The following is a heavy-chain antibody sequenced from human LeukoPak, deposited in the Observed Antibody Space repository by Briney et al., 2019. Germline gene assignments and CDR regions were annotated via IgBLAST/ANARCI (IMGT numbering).Heavy chain of an antibody. J-gene: IGHJ2*01. CDR2: IKQDGSEK. CDR1: GFTFSSYW. Sequence: GGSLRLSCAASGFTFSSYWMSWVRQAPGKGLEWVANIKQDGSEKYYVDSVKGRFTISRDNAKNSLYLQMNSLRAEDTAVYYCARDKGSISWPWYFDLWGRGTLVTVSS. D-gene: IGHD6-13*01. CDR3: ARDKGSISWPWYFDL. V-gene: IGHV3-7*01.